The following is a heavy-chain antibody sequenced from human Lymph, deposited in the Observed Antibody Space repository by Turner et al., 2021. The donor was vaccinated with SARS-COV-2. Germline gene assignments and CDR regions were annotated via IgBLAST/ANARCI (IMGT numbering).Heavy chain of an antibody. Sequence: VQLVAAGGGLVQHAGSLRLSCAASGFTVSRIYMTCALQAAGKGLEWVALIYPGGSTYYADSVKGRFTISRDNSKNTLYLQMNGVRAEDTAVYDCAGVYGDYVPWGQGTLVTVSS. CDR3: AGVYGDYVP. D-gene: IGHD4-17*01. V-gene: IGHV3-66*01. CDR2: IYPGGST. J-gene: IGHJ5*02. CDR1: GFTVSRIY.